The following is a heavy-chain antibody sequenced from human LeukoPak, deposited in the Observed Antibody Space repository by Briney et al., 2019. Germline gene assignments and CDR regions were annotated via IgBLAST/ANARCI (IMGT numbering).Heavy chain of an antibody. CDR1: AGSSGSGGYS. Sequence: SQTLSLTCTVSAGSSGSGGYSWSWIRQHPGKGLEWIGSIYYSGSTYYNPSLKSRVTISVDTSKNQFSLKLSSVTAADTAVYYCARGTIFGTSGPYYFDYWGQGTLVTVSS. D-gene: IGHD3-3*01. J-gene: IGHJ4*02. V-gene: IGHV4-30-2*03. CDR3: ARGTIFGTSGPYYFDY. CDR2: IYYSGST.